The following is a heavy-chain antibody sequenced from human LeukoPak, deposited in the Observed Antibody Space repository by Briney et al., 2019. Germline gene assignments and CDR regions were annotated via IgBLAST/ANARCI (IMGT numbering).Heavy chain of an antibody. CDR1: GFTFSSYE. J-gene: IGHJ6*03. V-gene: IGHV3-48*03. Sequence: GGSLRLSCAASGFTFSSYEMNWVRQAPGKGLEWISYISSTGSTKYYGDSVKGRFTISRDNAKNSLYLQMNSLRAEDTSVYYCAGRLSSDYYYMDVWGKGTTVTVSS. CDR3: AGRLSSDYYYMDV. CDR2: ISSTGSTK.